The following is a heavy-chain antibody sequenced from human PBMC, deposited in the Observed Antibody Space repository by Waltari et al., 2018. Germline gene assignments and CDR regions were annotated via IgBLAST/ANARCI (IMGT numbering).Heavy chain of an antibody. J-gene: IGHJ4*02. CDR1: YG. D-gene: IGHD6-6*01. CDR3: ARDSLNIRARLFFDF. V-gene: IGHV3-33*01. Sequence: YGMHWVRQAPGKGLEWVAVIWYDGSSIYYADSMRGRFTISRDNSKNTLFLQMDSVRVEDTAVYYCARDSLNIRARLFFDFWGQGAQVTVS. CDR2: IWYDGSSI.